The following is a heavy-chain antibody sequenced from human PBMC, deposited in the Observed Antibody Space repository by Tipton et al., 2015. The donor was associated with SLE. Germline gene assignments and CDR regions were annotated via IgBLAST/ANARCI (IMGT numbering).Heavy chain of an antibody. CDR1: GGSISSYY. CDR3: ARGRMSDYGGFDY. J-gene: IGHJ4*02. CDR2: IYYSGST. D-gene: IGHD4/OR15-4a*01. Sequence: TLSLTCTVSGGSISSYYWSWIRQPPGKGPEWIGYIYYSGSTNYNPSLKSRVTISVDTSKNQFSLKLSSVTAADTAVYYCARGRMSDYGGFDYWGQGTLVTVSS. V-gene: IGHV4-59*12.